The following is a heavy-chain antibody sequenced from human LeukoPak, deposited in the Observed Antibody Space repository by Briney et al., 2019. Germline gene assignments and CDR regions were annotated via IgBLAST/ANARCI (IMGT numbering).Heavy chain of an antibody. V-gene: IGHV1-2*02. J-gene: IGHJ4*02. Sequence: ASVKVSCKASGYTFTSYGISWVRQAPGQGLEWMGWINPNSGGTNYAQKFQGRVTMTRDTSISTAYMELSRLRSDDTAVYYCAHDTHSSGWYNWGQGTLVTVSS. CDR2: INPNSGGT. CDR3: AHDTHSSGWYN. CDR1: GYTFTSYG. D-gene: IGHD6-19*01.